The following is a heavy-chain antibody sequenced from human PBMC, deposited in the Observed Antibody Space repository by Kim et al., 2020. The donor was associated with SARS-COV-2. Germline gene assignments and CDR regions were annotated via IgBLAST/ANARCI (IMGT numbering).Heavy chain of an antibody. D-gene: IGHD3-9*01. V-gene: IGHV1-3*01. Sequence: KYQRRFTITRDPSASTAYMELSRLRSEDTAVYYCARDRYETYYCYGMDVWGQGTTVTVSS. J-gene: IGHJ6*02. CDR3: ARDRYETYYCYGMDV.